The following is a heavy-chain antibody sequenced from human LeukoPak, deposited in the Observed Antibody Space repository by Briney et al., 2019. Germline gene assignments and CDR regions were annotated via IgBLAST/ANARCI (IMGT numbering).Heavy chain of an antibody. CDR1: GYTFTSYD. V-gene: IGHV1-8*03. CDR2: TNPNSGNT. CDR3: ARGSGGSYWGPYYYYMDV. Sequence: GASVKVSCKASGYTFTSYDINWVRQATGQGLEWMGWTNPNSGNTGYAQKCQGRVTITRNTSISTAYMELSSLRSEDTAVYYCARGSGGSYWGPYYYYMDVWGKGTTVTVSS. J-gene: IGHJ6*03. D-gene: IGHD1-26*01.